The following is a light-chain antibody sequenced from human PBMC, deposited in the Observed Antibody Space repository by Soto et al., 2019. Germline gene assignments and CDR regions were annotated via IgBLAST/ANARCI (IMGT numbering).Light chain of an antibody. CDR1: QDIRNF. J-gene: IGKJ3*01. Sequence: DIQMTQSPTSLSASVGDRVTITCRASQDIRNFVAWYQQKPGKAPKLLIYAASTLQSGVPSRFSGSGSGTDFTRTINSLQPADVATYSCQKYSSVPVFGPGTKVEIK. V-gene: IGKV1-27*01. CDR2: AAS. CDR3: QKYSSVPV.